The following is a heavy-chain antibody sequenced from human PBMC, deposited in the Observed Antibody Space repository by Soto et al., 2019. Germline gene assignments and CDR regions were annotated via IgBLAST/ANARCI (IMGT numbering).Heavy chain of an antibody. CDR1: GFSLSTRGVG. CDR3: ARKNYGDYPTDY. D-gene: IGHD4-17*01. Sequence: QITLKESGPTLVKPTQTLTLTCTFSGFSLSTRGVGVGWIRQPPGKALEWLAVIYWDDDKRYSPSLQSRLPITKDTSKNQVVLTMTNMDPVDTATYYCARKNYGDYPTDYWGQGTLVTVSS. V-gene: IGHV2-5*02. CDR2: IYWDDDK. J-gene: IGHJ4*02.